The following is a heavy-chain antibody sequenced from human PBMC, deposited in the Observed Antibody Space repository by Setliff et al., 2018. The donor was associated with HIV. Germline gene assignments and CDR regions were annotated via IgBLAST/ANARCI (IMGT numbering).Heavy chain of an antibody. CDR2: INHSGST. V-gene: IGHV4-34*01. J-gene: IGHJ6*03. CDR3: ARHGAFYYYYYMDV. Sequence: PSETLSLTCAVYGGSFSGYYWGWIRQPPGKGLEWIGEINHSGSTNYNPSLKSRLTISVDTSKNQFSLKLSSVTAADTAVYYCARHGAFYYYYYMDVWGKGTTVTVSS. CDR1: GGSFSGYY.